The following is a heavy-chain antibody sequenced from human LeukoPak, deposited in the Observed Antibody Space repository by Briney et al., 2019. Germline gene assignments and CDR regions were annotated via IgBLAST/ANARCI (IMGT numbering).Heavy chain of an antibody. CDR3: ARRRDLYSGSYYPFDY. J-gene: IGHJ4*02. D-gene: IGHD1-26*01. CDR2: IYSGDSET. CDR1: GYRFTNYW. Sequence: GESLKISCKGSGYRFTNYWIGWVRPMPGEGLEWGGIIYSGDSETRHSPPFQGQVTISADKSISTAYLQWSSLKASDTAMYYCARRRDLYSGSYYPFDYWGQGTLVTASS. V-gene: IGHV5-51*01.